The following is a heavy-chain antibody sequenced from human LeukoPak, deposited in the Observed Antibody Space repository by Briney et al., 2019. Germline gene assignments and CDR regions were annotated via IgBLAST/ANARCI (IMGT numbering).Heavy chain of an antibody. J-gene: IGHJ6*02. CDR2: INSRGITT. CDR1: EFTFSSYA. Sequence: PGGSLRLSCAASEFTFSSYAMSWVRQAPGKGLEWVSIINSRGITTYYADSVKGRYTISRDNSKNTLYLQMNSLRAEDTAVYYCAKDKGWGYSAYDCYGMDVWGQGTTVTVSS. V-gene: IGHV3-23*01. D-gene: IGHD1-26*01. CDR3: AKDKGWGYSAYDCYGMDV.